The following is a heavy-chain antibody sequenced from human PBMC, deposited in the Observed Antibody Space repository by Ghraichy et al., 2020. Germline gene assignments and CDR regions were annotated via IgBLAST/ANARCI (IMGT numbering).Heavy chain of an antibody. Sequence: SVKVSCKASGGTFSSYAISWVRQAPGQGLEWMGGIIPIFGTANYAQKFQGRVTITADESTSTAYMELSSLRSEDTAVYYCSTLLRYPNYFDYWGQGTLVTVSS. CDR1: GGTFSSYA. V-gene: IGHV1-69*13. CDR3: STLLRYPNYFDY. D-gene: IGHD3-22*01. CDR2: IIPIFGTA. J-gene: IGHJ4*02.